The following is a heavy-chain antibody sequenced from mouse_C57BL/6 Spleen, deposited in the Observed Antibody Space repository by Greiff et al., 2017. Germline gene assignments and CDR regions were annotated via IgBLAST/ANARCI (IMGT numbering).Heavy chain of an antibody. CDR1: GFTFSDYG. CDR3: ARPDYGSSYFDY. V-gene: IGHV5-17*01. CDR2: ISSGSSTI. Sequence: EVKLVESGGGLVKPGGSLTLSCAASGFTFSDYGMHWVRQAPEQGLAWVAYISSGSSTIYYADTVKGRFTISRDNAKNTLFLQMTSLRSEDTAMYYCARPDYGSSYFDYWGQGTTLTVSS. D-gene: IGHD1-1*01. J-gene: IGHJ2*01.